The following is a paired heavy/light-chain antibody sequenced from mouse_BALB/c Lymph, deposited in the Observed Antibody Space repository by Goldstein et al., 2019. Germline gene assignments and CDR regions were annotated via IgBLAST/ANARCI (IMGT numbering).Heavy chain of an antibody. CDR3: TRFYYGMDY. CDR2: IYPGSGTS. Sequence: LQQPGSDLVRPGASVKLSCKASGYTFTSYWLHWVRQRPGQGLDWIGNIYPGSGTSNYDEKFKTKATLTVDTSSSTAYMQLSSLTSEDSAVYYCTRFYYGMDYWGQGTSVTVSS. J-gene: IGHJ4*01. CDR1: GYTFTSYW. V-gene: IGHV1S22*01.
Light chain of an antibody. CDR2: KVS. V-gene: IGKV1-110*01. Sequence: DVVMTQTPLSLPVSLGDQASISCRSSQSLVHTNGNTYLHWYLLKPGQSPKLLIYKVSNRFSGVPDRFSGSGSGTDFTLKISRVEAEDLGVYFCSQSTHVPPFTFGSGTKLEIK. CDR3: SQSTHVPPFT. J-gene: IGKJ4*01. CDR1: QSLVHTNGNTY.